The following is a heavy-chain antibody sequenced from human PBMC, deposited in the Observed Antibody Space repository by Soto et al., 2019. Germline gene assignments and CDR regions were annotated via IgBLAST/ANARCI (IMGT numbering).Heavy chain of an antibody. V-gene: IGHV4-59*01. CDR1: GGSISSYY. CDR3: ATSTHLPYYYYYMDF. Sequence: ETLSLTCTVSGGSISSYYWSWIRQPPGKGLEWIGYIYYSGSTNYNPSLKSRVTISVDTSKNQFSLKLSSVTAADTAVYYCATSTHLPYYYYYMDFSGKGTTVTVSS. CDR2: IYYSGST. J-gene: IGHJ6*03.